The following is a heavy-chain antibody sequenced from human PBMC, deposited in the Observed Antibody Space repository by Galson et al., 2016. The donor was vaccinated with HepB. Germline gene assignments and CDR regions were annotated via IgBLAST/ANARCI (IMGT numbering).Heavy chain of an antibody. CDR3: AGAIVMVQGTMGFYGMDV. CDR2: IYCSGTA. CDR1: GGSINSGDYY. Sequence: LSLTCRVSGGSINSGDYYWSWVRQTPGKGLEWIGYIYCSGTAYYNASLTSRLAMSVDTSKSQFSLSLRSVTAADTAIYYCAGAIVMVQGTMGFYGMDVWGKGTTVTVSS. V-gene: IGHV4-30-4*01. D-gene: IGHD3-10*01. J-gene: IGHJ6*04.